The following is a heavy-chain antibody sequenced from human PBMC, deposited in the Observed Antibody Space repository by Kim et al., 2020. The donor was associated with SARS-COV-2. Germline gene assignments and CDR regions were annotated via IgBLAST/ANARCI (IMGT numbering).Heavy chain of an antibody. CDR1: GGSFSGYY. V-gene: IGHV4-34*01. J-gene: IGHJ1*01. CDR3: ARGEDYDTSGFQH. CDR2: INHSGST. D-gene: IGHD3-22*01. Sequence: SETLSLTCAVYGGSFSGYYWSWIRQPPGKGLEWIGEINHSGSTNYNPSLKSRVTISVDTSKNQFSLKLSSVTAADTAVYYCARGEDYDTSGFQHWGQGTL.